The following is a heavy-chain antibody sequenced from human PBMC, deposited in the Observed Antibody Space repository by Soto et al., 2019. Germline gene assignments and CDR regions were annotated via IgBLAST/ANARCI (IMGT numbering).Heavy chain of an antibody. V-gene: IGHV3-49*03. CDR2: IRSKAYGGTT. CDR1: GFTFGDYA. J-gene: IGHJ4*02. Sequence: GGSLGLSCTASGFTFGDYAMSWFRQAPGKGLEWVGFIRSKAYGGTTEYAASVKGRFTISRDDSKSIAHLQMNSLKTEDTAVYYCTRLGPNYDILTGYDYWGQGTLVTVSS. D-gene: IGHD3-9*01. CDR3: TRLGPNYDILTGYDY.